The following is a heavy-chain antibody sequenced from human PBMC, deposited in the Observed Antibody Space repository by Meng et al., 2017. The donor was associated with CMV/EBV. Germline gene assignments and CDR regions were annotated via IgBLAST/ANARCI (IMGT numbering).Heavy chain of an antibody. CDR2: IIPIFGTA. V-gene: IGHV1-69*05. J-gene: IGHJ4*02. D-gene: IGHD6-19*01. CDR1: GGTFSSYA. CDR3: VLDSSGWYSM. Sequence: SVKVSCKASGGTFSSYAISWVRQAPGQGLEWMGGIIPIFGTANYAQKFQGRVTITTDESTSTAYMELSSLRSEDTAVYYCVLDSSGWYSMWGQGTLVTDSS.